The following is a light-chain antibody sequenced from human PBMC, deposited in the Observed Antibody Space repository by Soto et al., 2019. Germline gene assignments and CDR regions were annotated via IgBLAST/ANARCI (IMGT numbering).Light chain of an antibody. J-gene: IGKJ2*01. Sequence: EIVLTQSPGTLSLSPGERATLSCRASQSVSSTYLAWYQQNPGQAPRLLIYGASSRATGIPDRFSGSGSGTDFTITISRLEPEDFAVYFCQQYGSSSYTFVQGTKLEIK. CDR3: QQYGSSSYT. V-gene: IGKV3-20*01. CDR1: QSVSSTY. CDR2: GAS.